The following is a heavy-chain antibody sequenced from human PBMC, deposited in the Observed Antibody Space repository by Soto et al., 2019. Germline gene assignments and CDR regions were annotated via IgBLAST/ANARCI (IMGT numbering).Heavy chain of an antibody. V-gene: IGHV1-2*04. CDR1: GYTFTGYY. J-gene: IGHJ6*02. Sequence: PSVKVSCKASGYTFTGYYMHWVRQAPGQGLEWMGWINPNSGGTNYAQKFQGWVTMTRDTSISTAYMELSGLRSDDTAVYYCARVGYYYGSGSPISPLDVWGQGTTVTVSS. CDR3: ARVGYYYGSGSPISPLDV. CDR2: INPNSGGT. D-gene: IGHD3-10*01.